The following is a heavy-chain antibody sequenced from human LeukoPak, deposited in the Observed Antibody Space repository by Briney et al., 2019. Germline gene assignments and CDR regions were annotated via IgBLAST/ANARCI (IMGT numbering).Heavy chain of an antibody. CDR3: ASYGGFTSAALVDLL. Sequence: TGGSLRLSCAASGFSFSVYSMNWVRQAPGKGLEWVSSISSRSYTDYADSVRGRFIISRDNAKNSLFLQMNSLRAEDTAVYYCASYGGFTSAALVDLLWGQGTLVTVSS. CDR2: ISSRSYT. J-gene: IGHJ4*02. V-gene: IGHV3-69-1*01. D-gene: IGHD4-23*01. CDR1: GFSFSVYS.